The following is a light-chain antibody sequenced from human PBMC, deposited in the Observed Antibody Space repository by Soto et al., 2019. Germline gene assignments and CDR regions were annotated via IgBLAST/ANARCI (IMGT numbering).Light chain of an antibody. CDR2: EDA. V-gene: IGLV2-23*01. CDR1: SSDVGNYDL. Sequence: QSALTQPASVSGSPGQSITISCTGTSSDVGNYDLVSWYQQHPGRAPKLMIYEDAKRPSGVSNRFSASKSGNTASLTVSGLQPEDEADHYCCSYAGSSTHYVFGTGTKVTV. CDR3: CSYAGSSTHYV. J-gene: IGLJ1*01.